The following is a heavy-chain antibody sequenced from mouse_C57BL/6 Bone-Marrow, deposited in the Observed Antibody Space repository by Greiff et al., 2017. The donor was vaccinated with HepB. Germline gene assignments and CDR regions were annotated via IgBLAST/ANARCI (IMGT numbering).Heavy chain of an antibody. CDR1: GYTFTSYW. CDR3: ARGGYYGSSHWYFDV. V-gene: IGHV1-64*01. J-gene: IGHJ1*03. Sequence: QVQLKQPGAELVKPGASVKLSCKASGYTFTSYWMHWVKQRPGQGLEWIGMIHPNSGSTNYNEKFKSKATLTVDKSSSTAYMQLSSLTSEDSAVYYCARGGYYGSSHWYFDVWGTGTTVTVSS. D-gene: IGHD1-1*01. CDR2: IHPNSGST.